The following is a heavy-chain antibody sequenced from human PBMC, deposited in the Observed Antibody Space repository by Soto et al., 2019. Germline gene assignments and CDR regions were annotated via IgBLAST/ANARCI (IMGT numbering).Heavy chain of an antibody. CDR1: GGTFSSYA. J-gene: IGHJ4*02. D-gene: IGHD2-8*01. V-gene: IGHV1-69*13. Sequence: SVKVSCKASGGTFSSYAISWVRQAPGQGLEWMGGIIPIFGTANYAQKFQGRVTITADESTSTAYMELSSLRSEDTAVYYCATDGDCTNGVCPAYYFDYWGQGTXVTVSS. CDR3: ATDGDCTNGVCPAYYFDY. CDR2: IIPIFGTA.